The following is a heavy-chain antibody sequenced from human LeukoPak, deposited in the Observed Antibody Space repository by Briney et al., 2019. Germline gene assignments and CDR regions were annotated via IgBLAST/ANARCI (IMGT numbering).Heavy chain of an antibody. J-gene: IGHJ4*02. Sequence: SVKVSCKASGGTFGSYAISWVRQAPGQGLEWMGRIIPIFGTANYAQKFQGRVTITTDESTSTAYMELSSLRSEDTAVYYCARGLNYFDWLLPDYWGQGTLVTVSS. CDR1: GGTFGSYA. CDR2: IIPIFGTA. D-gene: IGHD3-9*01. CDR3: ARGLNYFDWLLPDY. V-gene: IGHV1-69*05.